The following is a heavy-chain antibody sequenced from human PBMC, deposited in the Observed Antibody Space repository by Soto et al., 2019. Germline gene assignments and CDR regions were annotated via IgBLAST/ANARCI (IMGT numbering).Heavy chain of an antibody. V-gene: IGHV1-69*01. CDR3: AAGGVDILATGTDFDY. CDR1: GGTFTNYA. Sequence: QVHLVQSGAEVEKPGSSVKVSCKASGGTFTNYAFSWVRQAPGQGLEWMGGIIPIFATSTYAQRFRDRVTFTADESTATAYMELRSLTSEDTAAYFCAAGGVDILATGTDFDYWGQGTLVTVSS. D-gene: IGHD5-12*01. CDR2: IIPIFATS. J-gene: IGHJ4*02.